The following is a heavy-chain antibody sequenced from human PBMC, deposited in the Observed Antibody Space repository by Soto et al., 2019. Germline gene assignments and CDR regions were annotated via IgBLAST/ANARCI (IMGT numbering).Heavy chain of an antibody. CDR3: DFHVGSWVSFRYRWFAP. V-gene: IGHV4-34*01. CDR2: INESGGT. J-gene: IGHJ5*02. Sequence: PSETLSLTCAVYGGSLSSYHWSWIRQSPGKGLEWIGEINESGGTNYSPSLTSRVTISVDTSKNQFSLTLNSVTAADTAVYYCDFHVGSWVSFRYRWFAPWGQGTVVTV. D-gene: IGHD3-16*02. CDR1: GGSLSSYH.